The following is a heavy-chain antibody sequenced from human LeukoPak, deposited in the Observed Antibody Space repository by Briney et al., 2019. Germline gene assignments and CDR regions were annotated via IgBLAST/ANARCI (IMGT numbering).Heavy chain of an antibody. V-gene: IGHV4-39*01. CDR2: IYYSGST. Sequence: SETLSLTCTVSGGSISSSSYYWGWIRQPPGKGLEWIGSIYYSGSTYYNPSLKSRVTISVDTSKNQFSLKLSSVTAADTAAYYCARLGMRSRYCSGGSRLGYYRYFDYWGQGTLVTVSS. CDR3: ARLGMRSRYCSGGSRLGYYRYFDY. CDR1: GGSISSSSYY. D-gene: IGHD2-15*01. J-gene: IGHJ4*02.